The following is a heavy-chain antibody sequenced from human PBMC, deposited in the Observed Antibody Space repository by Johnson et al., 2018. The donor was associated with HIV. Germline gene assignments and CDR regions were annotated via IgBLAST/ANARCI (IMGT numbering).Heavy chain of an antibody. CDR1: GFTFSSYA. D-gene: IGHD6-13*01. CDR3: ARGGYSTILDAFDI. Sequence: VQLVESGGGVVQPVRSLRLSCAASGFTFSSYALHWVRQAPGKGLEWVAVISYDGSNKYYADSVKGRFTISRDNSKNTLYLQMNSLRAEDTAVYYCARGGYSTILDAFDIWGQGTMVTVSS. CDR2: ISYDGSNK. V-gene: IGHV3-30-3*01. J-gene: IGHJ3*02.